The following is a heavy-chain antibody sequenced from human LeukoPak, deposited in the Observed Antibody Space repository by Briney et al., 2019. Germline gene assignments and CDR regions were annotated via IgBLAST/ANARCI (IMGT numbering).Heavy chain of an antibody. CDR1: GGSISSGGYY. Sequence: SETLSLTCTVSGGSISSGGYYWSWIRQHPGKGLEWIGYIYYSGSTYYNPSLKSRVTISVDTSKNQFSLKLSSVTAADTAVYYCARAQRVVPAAIDNWFDPWGQGTLVTVSS. V-gene: IGHV4-31*03. D-gene: IGHD2-2*01. J-gene: IGHJ5*02. CDR2: IYYSGST. CDR3: ARAQRVVPAAIDNWFDP.